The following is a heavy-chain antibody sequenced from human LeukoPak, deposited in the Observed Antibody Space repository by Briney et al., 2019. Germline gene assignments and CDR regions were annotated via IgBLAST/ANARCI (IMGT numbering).Heavy chain of an antibody. CDR2: IKEDGSER. CDR1: AFIFSGHW. CDR3: AKDSSSWYHSFDY. J-gene: IGHJ4*02. Sequence: PGGSLRLSCEGSAFIFSGHWMNWVRQTPGKGLEWVASIKEDGSERQYVDSVKGRFSISRDNTKGSLFLQLNSLRAEDTAVYYCAKDSSSWYHSFDYWGQGTLVTVSS. V-gene: IGHV3-7*03. D-gene: IGHD6-13*01.